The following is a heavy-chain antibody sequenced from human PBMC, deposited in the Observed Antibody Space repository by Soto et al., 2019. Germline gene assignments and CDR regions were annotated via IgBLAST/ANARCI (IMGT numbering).Heavy chain of an antibody. CDR1: GGSISSGGYY. CDR2: IYYSGST. Sequence: PSETLSLTCTVSGGSISSGGYYWSWIRQHPGKGLEWIGYIYYSGSTYYNPSLKSRVTISVDTSKNQFSLKLSSVTAADTAVYYCARDSGTYYYDSSGYYHPGGFDYWGQGTLVTVSS. D-gene: IGHD3-22*01. CDR3: ARDSGTYYYDSSGYYHPGGFDY. J-gene: IGHJ4*02. V-gene: IGHV4-31*03.